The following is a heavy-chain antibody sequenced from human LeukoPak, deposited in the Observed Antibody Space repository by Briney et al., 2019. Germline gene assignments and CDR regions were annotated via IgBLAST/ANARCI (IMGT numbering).Heavy chain of an antibody. CDR2: ISSSGSTI. J-gene: IGHJ4*02. D-gene: IGHD3-10*01. Sequence: GGSLRLSCAASGFTFSSYEMNWVRQAPGKGQEWVSYISSSGSTIYYADSVKGRFTISRDNAKNSLYLQMNSLRAEDTAVYYCARGPSVYFDYWGQGTLVTVSS. CDR1: GFTFSSYE. V-gene: IGHV3-48*03. CDR3: ARGPSVYFDY.